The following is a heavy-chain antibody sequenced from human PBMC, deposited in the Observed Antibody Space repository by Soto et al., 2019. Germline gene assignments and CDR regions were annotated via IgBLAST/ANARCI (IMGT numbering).Heavy chain of an antibody. Sequence: SETLSLTCAVYGGSFSVYSWYCIRQPPLKWLGWIGDSKHSELIHYNHSLESRVSMSLDSSKNQFSLELNSETAAVTAVYYCARENHPWAAIPVRKLKTTWWFDPWGQGTLVTVSS. J-gene: IGHJ5*02. CDR3: ARENHPWAAIPVRKLKTTWWFDP. CDR2: SKHSELI. D-gene: IGHD4-17*01. CDR1: GGSFSVYS. V-gene: IGHV4-34*01.